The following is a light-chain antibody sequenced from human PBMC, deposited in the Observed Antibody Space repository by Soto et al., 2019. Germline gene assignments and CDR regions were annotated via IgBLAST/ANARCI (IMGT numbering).Light chain of an antibody. J-gene: IGLJ3*02. Sequence: QSVLTQSPSASASLGASVKLTCTLSSGHSSYTIAWHQQQPEKGPRYLMTLNSDGSHSKGDGIPDRFSGSSSGAERYLSISSLQSEDEADYYCQTWGTGIEVFGGGTKVTV. CDR1: SGHSSYT. V-gene: IGLV4-69*01. CDR3: QTWGTGIEV. CDR2: LNSDGSH.